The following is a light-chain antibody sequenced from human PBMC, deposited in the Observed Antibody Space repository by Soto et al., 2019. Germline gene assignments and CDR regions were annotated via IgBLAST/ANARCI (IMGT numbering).Light chain of an antibody. CDR3: QQRGSPTWT. J-gene: IGKJ1*01. CDR2: DVS. V-gene: IGKV3-11*01. CDR1: QRLSGY. Sequence: EILLTQSPASLSLFPGERATLSCRASQRLSGYIAWYQQKHGQAPRLVIYDVSTRAVGVPARFSGSGSGTEFTLTISNLEPEDFAVYHCQQRGSPTWTFGQGTKLEIK.